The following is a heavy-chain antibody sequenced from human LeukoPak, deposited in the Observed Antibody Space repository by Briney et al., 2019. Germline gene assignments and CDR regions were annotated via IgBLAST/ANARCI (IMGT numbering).Heavy chain of an antibody. V-gene: IGHV3-53*01. CDR2: IYSGGDA. Sequence: GGSLRLSCAASGFSVSNNYMTWVRQAPGKGLEWVSVIYSGGDAYYADSVKGRFTISRDNSKNTLHLAMNNLRAEDTAVYYCARSFSSGWSDYWGQGTLVAVAS. CDR3: ARSFSSGWSDY. CDR1: GFSVSNNY. D-gene: IGHD6-19*01. J-gene: IGHJ4*02.